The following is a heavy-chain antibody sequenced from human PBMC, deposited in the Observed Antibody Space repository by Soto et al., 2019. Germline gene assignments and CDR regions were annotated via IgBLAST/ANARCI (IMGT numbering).Heavy chain of an antibody. V-gene: IGHV4-59*01. Sequence: PSETLSLTCTVSGGSMGSNYWTWIRQSPGKGLEWIGYIYYTASTKYNPSLQSRVTISLDTSKNQFSLRLTSVTSADTAVYYCARGGSYGDFFDYWGQGAQVTVSS. J-gene: IGHJ4*02. D-gene: IGHD4-17*01. CDR1: GGSMGSNY. CDR2: IYYTAST. CDR3: ARGGSYGDFFDY.